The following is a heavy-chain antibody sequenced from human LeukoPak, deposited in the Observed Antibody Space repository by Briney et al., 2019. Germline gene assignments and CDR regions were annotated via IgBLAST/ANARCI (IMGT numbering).Heavy chain of an antibody. CDR2: ISSRGDSL. Sequence: PGGSLRLSCAASGFTFGDYYMTWIRQAPGKGLEWLSFISSRGDSLYYADSVRGRFTISRDNANNSLFLQMNSLRAEDTAVYYCAREVVVGPDYFYYGLDVWGQGTTVSVSS. CDR1: GFTFGDYY. CDR3: AREVVVGPDYFYYGLDV. V-gene: IGHV3-11*01. J-gene: IGHJ6*02. D-gene: IGHD2-2*01.